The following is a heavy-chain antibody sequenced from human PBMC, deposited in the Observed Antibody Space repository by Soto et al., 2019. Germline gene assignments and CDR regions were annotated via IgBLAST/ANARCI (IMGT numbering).Heavy chain of an antibody. V-gene: IGHV4-34*01. CDR3: ARGRITMIVVATRAFDI. J-gene: IGHJ3*02. CDR1: GGSFSGYY. D-gene: IGHD3-22*01. CDR2: INHSGST. Sequence: QVQLQQWGAGLLKPSETLSLTCAVYGGSFSGYYWSWIRQPPGKGLEWIGEINHSGSTNYNPSLKSRVTISGHTFKGQFYLKLIPVTAADTAGYYGARGRITMIVVATRAFDIWGQGTMVTGSS.